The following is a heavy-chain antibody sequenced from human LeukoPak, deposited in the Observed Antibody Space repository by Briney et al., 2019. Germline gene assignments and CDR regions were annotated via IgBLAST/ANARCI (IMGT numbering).Heavy chain of an antibody. CDR2: FDPEDGET. Sequence: ASVKASSKVSGYTLTELSMPSVPQAPGKGLEWMGGFDPEDGETIYAQKFQGRVTMTEDTSTATAYMELSSLRSEDTAVYYWATYTQPSYISPPSTYWSQATLVTVSS. CDR1: GYTLTELS. CDR3: ATYTQPSYISPPSTY. J-gene: IGHJ4*02. V-gene: IGHV1-24*01. D-gene: IGHD6-13*01.